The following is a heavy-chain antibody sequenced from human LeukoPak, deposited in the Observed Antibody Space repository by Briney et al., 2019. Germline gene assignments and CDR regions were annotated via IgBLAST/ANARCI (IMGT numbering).Heavy chain of an antibody. Sequence: KPSETLSLTCTVSGGSISSYYWSWIRQPPGKGLEWIGYIYYTGNTNYNPSLTSRVNVSVDTSKNQFSLNLSSVTAADTAVYYCTRWGSIAVARFDYWGQGTLVTVSS. CDR2: IYYTGNT. CDR3: TRWGSIAVARFDY. J-gene: IGHJ4*02. CDR1: GGSISSYY. D-gene: IGHD6-6*01. V-gene: IGHV4-59*01.